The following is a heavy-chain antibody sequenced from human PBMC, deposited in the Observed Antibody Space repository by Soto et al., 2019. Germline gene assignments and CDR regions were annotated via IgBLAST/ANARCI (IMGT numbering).Heavy chain of an antibody. CDR2: ISYDGSNK. CDR1: GFTFSSYG. J-gene: IGHJ4*02. Sequence: GGSLRLSCAASGFTFSSYGMHWVRQAPGKGLEWVAVISYDGSNKYYADSVKGRFTISRDNSKNTLYLQMNSLRAEDTAVYYCARVSAAALFDYWGQGTLVTVSS. D-gene: IGHD6-13*01. V-gene: IGHV3-30*03. CDR3: ARVSAAALFDY.